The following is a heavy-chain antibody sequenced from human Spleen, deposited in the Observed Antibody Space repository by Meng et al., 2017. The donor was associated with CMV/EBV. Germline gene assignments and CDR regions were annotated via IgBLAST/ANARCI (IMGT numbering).Heavy chain of an antibody. V-gene: IGHV3-30*02. CDR1: GFTFSSYG. Sequence: GGSLRLSCAASGFTFSSYGMHWVRQAPGKGLQWVAFIRFDGSNKYYEDSVKGRFNISRDNSKNTLYLQMNSLRAEDTAVYHCARDRTNNYYYEILTGCAFDCWGQGTLVTVSS. CDR2: IRFDGSNK. CDR3: ARDRTNNYYYEILTGCAFDC. D-gene: IGHD3-9*01. J-gene: IGHJ4*02.